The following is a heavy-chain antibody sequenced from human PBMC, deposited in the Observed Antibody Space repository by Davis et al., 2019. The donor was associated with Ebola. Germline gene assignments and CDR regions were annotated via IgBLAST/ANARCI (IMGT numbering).Heavy chain of an antibody. J-gene: IGHJ6*02. V-gene: IGHV3-23*01. CDR3: AKARYDFWSGYGVMDV. D-gene: IGHD3-3*01. CDR1: GFTFSSYA. Sequence: GGSLRLSCAASGFTFSSYAMSWVRQAPGKGLEWVSAISGSGGSTYYADSVKGRFTISRDNSKNTLYLQMNSLRAEDTAVYYCAKARYDFWSGYGVMDVWGQGTTVTVSS. CDR2: ISGSGGST.